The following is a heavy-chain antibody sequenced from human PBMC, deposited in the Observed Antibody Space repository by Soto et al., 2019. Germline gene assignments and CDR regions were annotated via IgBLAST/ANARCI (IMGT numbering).Heavy chain of an antibody. D-gene: IGHD1-1*01. J-gene: IGHJ4*02. CDR3: AKDEADGTGSFDY. V-gene: IGHV3-23*01. CDR1: GFTFSSYA. CDR2: ISGSGGST. Sequence: EVQLLESGGGLVQPGGSLRLSCAASGFTFSSYAMSWVRQAPGKGLEWVSAISGSGGSTYYADSVKGRFTISRDNSKNTLYLQINSLRAEDTAVYYCAKDEADGTGSFDYWGQGTLVTVSS.